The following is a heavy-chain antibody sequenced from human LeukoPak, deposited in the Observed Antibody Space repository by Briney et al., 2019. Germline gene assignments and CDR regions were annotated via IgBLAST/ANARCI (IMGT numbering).Heavy chain of an antibody. CDR3: AKDGVLWFGELLTPDAFDI. CDR2: ISGSGGST. D-gene: IGHD3-10*01. J-gene: IGHJ3*02. V-gene: IGHV3-23*01. CDR1: GFTFSSYA. Sequence: GGSLRLSCAASGFTFSSYAMSWVRQAPGKGLECVSAISGSGGSTYYADSVKGRFTISRDNSKNTLYLQMNSLRAEDTAVYYWAKDGVLWFGELLTPDAFDIWGQGTMLTVSS.